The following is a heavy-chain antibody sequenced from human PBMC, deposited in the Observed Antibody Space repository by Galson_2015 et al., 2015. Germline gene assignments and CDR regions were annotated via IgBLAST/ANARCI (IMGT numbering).Heavy chain of an antibody. CDR1: GFTFSDYY. Sequence: SLRLSCAASGFTFSDYYMSWIRQAPGKGLEWVSYISSSGSTIYYADSVKGRFTISRDNAKSSLYLQMNSLRADDTAVYYCARRRISVATPGFDPCGQGSLVTVSS. CDR2: ISSSGSTI. CDR3: ARRRISVATPGFDP. D-gene: IGHD6-19*01. V-gene: IGHV3-11*01. J-gene: IGHJ5*02.